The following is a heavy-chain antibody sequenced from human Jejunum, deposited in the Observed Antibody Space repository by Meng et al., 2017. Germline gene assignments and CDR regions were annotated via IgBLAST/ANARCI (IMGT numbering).Heavy chain of an antibody. V-gene: IGHV4-39*07. CDR3: VRDLRGYSHYFQY. CDR1: GGSISRINHY. CDR2: IYYTGST. J-gene: IGHJ1*01. Sequence: SETLSLTCTVSGGSISRINHYWGWIRQPPGKGLEWIGSIYYTGSTYYNPSLKSRVTISADTSKNQFSLRLRSVSAADTAVYYCVRDLRGYSHYFQYWGQGTLVTVSS. D-gene: IGHD1-26*01.